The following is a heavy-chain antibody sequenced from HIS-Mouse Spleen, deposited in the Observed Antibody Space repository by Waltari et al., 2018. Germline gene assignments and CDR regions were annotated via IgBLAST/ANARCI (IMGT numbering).Heavy chain of an antibody. D-gene: IGHD6-19*01. CDR1: GFSLSTRGMC. Sequence: QVTLRESGPALVKPTQTLTLTCTFSGFSLSTRGMCVSWIRQPPGKALEWLARIDWDDDKYYSKSLKTRLTISRDTAKNQLVLTMTNMDPLDTATYYCARIAEGYTSGWYAFDYWGQGTLVTVSS. CDR2: IDWDDDK. V-gene: IGHV2-70*15. J-gene: IGHJ4*02. CDR3: ARIAEGYTSGWYAFDY.